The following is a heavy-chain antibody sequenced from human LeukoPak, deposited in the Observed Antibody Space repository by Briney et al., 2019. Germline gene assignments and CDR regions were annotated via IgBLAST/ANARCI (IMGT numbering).Heavy chain of an antibody. CDR1: GGSFSGYY. V-gene: IGHV4-34*01. CDR3: ARAVRYYDFWSGPVVGFDP. CDR2: INHSGST. D-gene: IGHD3-3*01. Sequence: TSETLSLTCAVYGGSFSGYYWSWIRQPPGKGLEWIGEINHSGSTNYNPSLKSRVTISVDTSKNQFSLKLSSVTAADTAVYYCARAVRYYDFWSGPVVGFDPWGQGTLVTVSS. J-gene: IGHJ5*02.